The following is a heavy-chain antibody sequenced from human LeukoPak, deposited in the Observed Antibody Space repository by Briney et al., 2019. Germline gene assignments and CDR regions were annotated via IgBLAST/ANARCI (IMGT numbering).Heavy chain of an antibody. CDR3: ARDPEAFDI. CDR2: INSDGSSS. V-gene: IGHV3-74*01. CDR1: GFTLSSYW. J-gene: IGHJ3*02. Sequence: GGSLRLSCAASGFTLSSYWMHWVRQCPGKGLVWVSRINSDGSSSSYADSVKGRFTISRDNAKNTLYLQMNSLTAEDTAVYHCARDPEAFDIWGQGTMVTVSS.